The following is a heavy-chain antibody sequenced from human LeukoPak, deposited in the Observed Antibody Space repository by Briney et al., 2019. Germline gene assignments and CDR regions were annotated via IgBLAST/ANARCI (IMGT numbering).Heavy chain of an antibody. CDR3: AKAPVTSCRGAFCYPFDY. D-gene: IGHD2-21*01. Sequence: GGSLRLSCVGSKISFTNAWLSWVRQAPGKGLEWVSASSSSDDGKWYAESVRGRFTISRDTSKNTVYLQMNSLRVEDAGVYYCAKAPVTSCRGAFCYPFDYWGHGTLVTVSS. V-gene: IGHV3-23*01. J-gene: IGHJ4*01. CDR1: KISFTNAW. CDR2: SSSSDDGK.